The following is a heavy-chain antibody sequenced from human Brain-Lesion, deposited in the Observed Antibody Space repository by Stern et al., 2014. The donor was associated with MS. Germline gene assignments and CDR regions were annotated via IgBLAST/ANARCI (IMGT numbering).Heavy chain of an antibody. D-gene: IGHD3-10*01. V-gene: IGHV3-74*02. J-gene: IGHJ5*01. Sequence: EMQLVESGGGLVQPGGSLRLSCAASGFTFSTSWMHWVTQAPGNGLVWVSRVNNDGRRTSYADSVKGRFTMSRDNAKNTLYLQMNSLRVEDTAIYYCARGERWFDSWGQGTLVTVSS. CDR3: ARGERWFDS. CDR1: GFTFSTSW. CDR2: VNNDGRRT.